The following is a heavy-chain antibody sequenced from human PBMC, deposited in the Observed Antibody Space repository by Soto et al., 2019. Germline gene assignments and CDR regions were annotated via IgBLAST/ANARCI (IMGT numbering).Heavy chain of an antibody. CDR3: ARDSKRETAADAFDI. CDR1: GFTFSSYA. CDR2: ISYDGSNK. Sequence: GGSLRLSCAASGFTFSSYAMHWVRQAPGKGLEWVAVISYDGSNKYYADSVKGRFTISRDNSKNTLYLQMNSLRAEDTAVYYCARDSKRETAADAFDIWGQGTMVTVSS. D-gene: IGHD6-25*01. V-gene: IGHV3-30*04. J-gene: IGHJ3*02.